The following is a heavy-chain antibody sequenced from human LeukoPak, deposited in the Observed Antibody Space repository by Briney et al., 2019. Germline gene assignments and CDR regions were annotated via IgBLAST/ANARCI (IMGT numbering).Heavy chain of an antibody. CDR2: IKQDGSEK. J-gene: IGHJ4*02. D-gene: IGHD1-26*01. V-gene: IGHV3-7*01. CDR1: GFTFSSDW. Sequence: GGSLRLSCAASGFTFSSDWMSWVRQAPGKGLEWVANIKQDGSEKYYVDSVKGRFTISRDNAKNSLYLQMNSLRAEDTAVYYCARDYSWELLMDYWGQGTLVTVSS. CDR3: ARDYSWELLMDY.